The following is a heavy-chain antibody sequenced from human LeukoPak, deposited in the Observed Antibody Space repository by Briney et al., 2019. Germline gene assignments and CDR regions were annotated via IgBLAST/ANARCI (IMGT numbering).Heavy chain of an antibody. CDR2: IYDSGST. CDR1: GGATSSYY. V-gene: IGHV4-59*12. CDR3: ARALHTTPYDF. J-gene: IGHJ4*02. D-gene: IGHD1-1*01. Sequence: SETLSLTCTVFGGATSSYYWSWIRQPPGKGLEWTGYIYDSGSTNYNPSLKSRVTISVDTSKNQFSLKLSSVTAADTAVYYCARALHTTPYDFWGRGALVTVSS.